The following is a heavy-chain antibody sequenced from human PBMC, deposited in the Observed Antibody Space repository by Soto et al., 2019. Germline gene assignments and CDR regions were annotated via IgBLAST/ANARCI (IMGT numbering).Heavy chain of an antibody. Sequence: QLQLQESGPGLVKPSETLSLTCTVSGGSISSSSYYWGWIRQPPGKGLEWIGSIYYSGSTYYNPSLKCRVTISVDTSKKQFSLKLSSVTAADTAVYYCARHSQIRGQSRLFRGDGWFDPWGQGTLVAVSS. CDR3: ARHSQIRGQSRLFRGDGWFDP. D-gene: IGHD3-10*01. V-gene: IGHV4-39*01. CDR1: GGSISSSSYY. J-gene: IGHJ5*02. CDR2: IYYSGST.